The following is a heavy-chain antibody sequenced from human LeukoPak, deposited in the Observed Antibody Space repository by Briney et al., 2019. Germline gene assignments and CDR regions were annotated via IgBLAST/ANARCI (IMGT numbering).Heavy chain of an antibody. CDR2: INSDGSST. D-gene: IGHD6-6*01. CDR3: ARGEAARRSANWFDP. Sequence: GGALRLSCAASGFTFSSYWMHWVRQAPGKGLVWVSRINSDGSSTSYADSVKGRFTISRDNAKNTLYLQMNSLRAEDTAVYYCARGEAARRSANWFDPWGQGTLVTVSS. V-gene: IGHV3-74*01. CDR1: GFTFSSYW. J-gene: IGHJ5*02.